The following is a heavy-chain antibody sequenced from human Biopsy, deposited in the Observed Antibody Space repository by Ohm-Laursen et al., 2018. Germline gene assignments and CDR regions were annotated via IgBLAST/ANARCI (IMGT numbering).Heavy chain of an antibody. CDR3: ARGPYGDNAGAFDV. CDR1: GGSFSGYD. J-gene: IGHJ3*01. Sequence: SETLSLTWPVDGGSFSGYDWTWIRQPPGKGLEWVGEFSHTGTTIYNPSFKSRLTISVDKSKNHFSLRLTSVTTADTATYFCARGPYGDNAGAFDVWGQGTVVTVSS. CDR2: FSHTGTT. D-gene: IGHD4/OR15-4a*01. V-gene: IGHV4-34*01.